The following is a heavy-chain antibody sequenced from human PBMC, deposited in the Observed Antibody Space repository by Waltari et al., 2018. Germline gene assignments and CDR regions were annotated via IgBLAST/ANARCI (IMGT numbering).Heavy chain of an antibody. V-gene: IGHV3-7*01. CDR2: IKQDGSEK. CDR3: ARDHLIAARKYYFDY. J-gene: IGHJ4*02. CDR1: GFTFSRYW. D-gene: IGHD6-6*01. Sequence: EVQLVESGGGLVQPGGSRRLSCAASGFTFSRYWMSWVRQAPGKGREWVANIKQDGSEKYYLDSVKGRFTISRDNAKNSLYLQMNSLRAEDTAVYYCARDHLIAARKYYFDYWGQGTLVTVSS.